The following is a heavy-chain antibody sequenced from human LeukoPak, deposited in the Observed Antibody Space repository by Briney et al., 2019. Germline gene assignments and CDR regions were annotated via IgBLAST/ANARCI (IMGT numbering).Heavy chain of an antibody. CDR3: ARDQAYYYDSSGYYSGDDAFDI. D-gene: IGHD3-22*01. V-gene: IGHV3-74*01. Sequence: GGSLRLSCAASGFTLSSYWMHWVRQAPGKGLVWVSRINSDGSSTSYADSVKGRFTISRDNAKNTLYLQMNSLRAEDTAVYYCARDQAYYYDSSGYYSGDDAFDIWGQGTMVTVSS. CDR2: INSDGSST. CDR1: GFTLSSYW. J-gene: IGHJ3*02.